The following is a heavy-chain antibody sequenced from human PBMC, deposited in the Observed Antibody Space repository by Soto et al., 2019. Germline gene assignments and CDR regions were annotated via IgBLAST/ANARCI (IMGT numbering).Heavy chain of an antibody. Sequence: QVQLVQSGAEVKKPGASVKVSCKASGYTFTSYYMHWVRQAPGQGLEWMGIINPSGGSTSYAQKFQGRVTMTRDTSTSTVYMELSSLRSEDTAVYYCARGGDIVLVPAAIPFDSGGQGTLVTVSS. D-gene: IGHD2-2*01. CDR1: GYTFTSYY. CDR3: ARGGDIVLVPAAIPFDS. J-gene: IGHJ4*02. CDR2: INPSGGST. V-gene: IGHV1-46*01.